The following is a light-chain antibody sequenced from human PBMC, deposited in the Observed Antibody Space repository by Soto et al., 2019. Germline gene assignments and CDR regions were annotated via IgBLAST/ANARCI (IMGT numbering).Light chain of an antibody. Sequence: AIQMTQSPSSLYASVGDRVTITCRANQAIRNDLGWYRQKPGKAPKLLIYATSSLQSGVPSRFSGSGSGTDFTLTIRSLQPEDFPTYYCLQDYNYPRTFGQGTKVEV. CDR2: ATS. V-gene: IGKV1-6*01. J-gene: IGKJ1*01. CDR1: QAIRND. CDR3: LQDYNYPRT.